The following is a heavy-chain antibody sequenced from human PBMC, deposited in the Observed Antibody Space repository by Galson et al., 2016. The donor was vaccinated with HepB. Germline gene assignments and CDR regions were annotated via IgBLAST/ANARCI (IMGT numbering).Heavy chain of an antibody. Sequence: SLRLSCAASGFTFDDYGMHWVRQGPGKGPEWVSGISWKSGNIGYADSVKGRFTISRDNANNLLYLRMDNLRTEDTAVYFCARDLKFRNWFDPWGQGTLVAVSS. J-gene: IGHJ5*02. D-gene: IGHD2-21*01. CDR2: ISWKSGNI. CDR3: ARDLKFRNWFDP. V-gene: IGHV3-9*01. CDR1: GFTFDDYG.